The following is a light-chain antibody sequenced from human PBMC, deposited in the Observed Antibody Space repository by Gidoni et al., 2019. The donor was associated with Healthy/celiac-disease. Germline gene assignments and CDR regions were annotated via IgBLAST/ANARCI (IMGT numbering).Light chain of an antibody. CDR2: KAS. CDR1: QSISSW. CDR3: QQYNSYPRT. J-gene: IGKJ1*01. Sequence: DIQMTQSPSTLSASVGDRVTITCRASQSISSWLAWYQQKPGKAPKLLIYKASNLESGVPSRFSGSASGTEFTLTISSLQPDDFACYYCQQYNSYPRTFGRGTKVEIK. V-gene: IGKV1-5*03.